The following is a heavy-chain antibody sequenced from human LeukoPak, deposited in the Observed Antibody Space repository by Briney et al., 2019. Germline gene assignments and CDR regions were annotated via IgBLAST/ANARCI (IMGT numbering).Heavy chain of an antibody. CDR3: ARGVGGINDAFDI. D-gene: IGHD3-16*01. V-gene: IGHV3-72*01. Sequence: PGGSLRLSCAASGFTVSSNYMSWVRQAPGKGLEWVGRIRKKVDSYTTEYAASVKGRFTISRDDSKSSLYLQVNSLKTEDTAVYYCARGVGGINDAFDIWGQGTMVTVSS. CDR2: IRKKVDSYTT. CDR1: GFTVSSNY. J-gene: IGHJ3*02.